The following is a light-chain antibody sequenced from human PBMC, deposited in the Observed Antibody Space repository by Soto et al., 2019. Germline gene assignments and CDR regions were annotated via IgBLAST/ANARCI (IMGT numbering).Light chain of an antibody. V-gene: IGLV3-21*04. J-gene: IGLJ3*02. Sequence: SYELTQPPSVSVAPGKTARITCGGNNIGSKSEHWYQQKQGQPPVLVIYYDSDRPSGIPERFSGSNSGNTATLTISRVEAGDEADYYCQVWDSSSDHNWVFGGGTKLTVL. CDR2: YDS. CDR1: NIGSKS. CDR3: QVWDSSSDHNWV.